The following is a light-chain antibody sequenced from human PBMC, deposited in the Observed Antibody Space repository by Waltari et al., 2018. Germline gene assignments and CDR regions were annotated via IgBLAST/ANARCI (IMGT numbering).Light chain of an antibody. CDR3: SSYTPTSILV. CDR2: DVT. V-gene: IGLV2-14*03. Sequence: QSALTQPASVSGSPGQSLTLSCSGTSSDVGSYNYVSWYQQHPGPPPKLLLFDVTKRPPGVSGRLSGSKSGNTASLTISGLQPEDEADYFCSSYTPTSILVFGGGTKLTV. J-gene: IGLJ2*01. CDR1: SSDVGSYNY.